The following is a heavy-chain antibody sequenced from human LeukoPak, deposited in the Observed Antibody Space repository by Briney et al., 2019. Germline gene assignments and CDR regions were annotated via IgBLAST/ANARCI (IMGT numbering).Heavy chain of an antibody. CDR2: IYSGGTT. D-gene: IGHD4-17*01. CDR3: ARGSGDVIDY. J-gene: IGHJ4*02. Sequence: TGGSLRLSCAASGFTVSSNYMNWVRQAPGKGLEWVSVIYSGGTTYYADSVKGRFTISRDSSKNTLYLQMNSLRAEDTAVYYCARGSGDVIDYWGQGTLVTVSS. V-gene: IGHV3-53*01. CDR1: GFTVSSNY.